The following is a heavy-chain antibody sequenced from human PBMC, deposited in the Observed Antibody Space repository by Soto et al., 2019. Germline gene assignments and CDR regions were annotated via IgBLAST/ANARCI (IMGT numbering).Heavy chain of an antibody. CDR2: INSDGSST. Sequence: GGSLRLSCAASGFTFSSYWMHWVRQAPGKGLVWVSRINSDGSSTSFADSVQGRFTISRDNAENTLYLQMNSLRAEDTALYYCTRDLSPYYDSRGYSYSMNVWGQGTTVTVSS. V-gene: IGHV3-74*01. CDR1: GFTFSSYW. D-gene: IGHD3-22*01. J-gene: IGHJ6*02. CDR3: TRDLSPYYDSRGYSYSMNV.